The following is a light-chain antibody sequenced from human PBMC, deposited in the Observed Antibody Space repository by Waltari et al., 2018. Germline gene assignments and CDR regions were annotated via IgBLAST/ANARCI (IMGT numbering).Light chain of an antibody. CDR3: QQSNSFPRT. Sequence: DIQMTQSPSSVSASVGDRVTITCRARQGISSWLDWYQQKPGKAPNLLIYSASILQSGVPSRFSGSGSGTDFTLTISSLQPEDFATYYCQQSNSFPRTFGQVTKLEI. J-gene: IGKJ2*01. CDR2: SAS. CDR1: QGISSW. V-gene: IGKV1-12*01.